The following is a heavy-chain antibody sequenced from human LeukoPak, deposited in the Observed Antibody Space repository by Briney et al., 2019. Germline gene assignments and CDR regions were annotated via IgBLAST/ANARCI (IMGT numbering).Heavy chain of an antibody. J-gene: IGHJ1*01. Sequence: SETLSLTCTVSGGSISSYYWSWIRQPPGKGLEWIGYIYYSGSTNYNPSLKSRVTTSVDTSKNQFSLKLSSVTAADTAVYYCARGPIGSSWFEYFQHWGQGTLVTVSS. CDR3: ARGPIGSSWFEYFQH. V-gene: IGHV4-59*08. CDR1: GGSISSYY. D-gene: IGHD6-13*01. CDR2: IYYSGST.